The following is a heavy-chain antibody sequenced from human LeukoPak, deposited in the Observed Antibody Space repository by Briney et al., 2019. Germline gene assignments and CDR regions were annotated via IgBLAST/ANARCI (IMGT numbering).Heavy chain of an antibody. CDR1: GFTFSGYS. J-gene: IGHJ6*04. CDR2: LSYDGSNQ. D-gene: IGHD6-25*01. Sequence: GGSLRLSCAASGFTFSGYSLHWLRQAPGKGLEGVADLSYDGSNQYYADSVKGRFTISRDTSKNVLYLQMNSLGAEDTAVYYCARGYGIAAVGGLDVWGKGITVTVSS. V-gene: IGHV3-30*04. CDR3: ARGYGIAAVGGLDV.